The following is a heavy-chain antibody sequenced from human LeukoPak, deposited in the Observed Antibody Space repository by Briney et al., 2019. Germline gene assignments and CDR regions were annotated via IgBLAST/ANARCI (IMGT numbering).Heavy chain of an antibody. CDR1: GFTFSDYY. J-gene: IGHJ4*02. CDR3: ARVIMAVEGYYFDY. V-gene: IGHV3-11*05. CDR2: ISSSSYT. Sequence: GGSLRLSCAASGFTFSDYYMSWIRQAPGKGLEWVSYISSSSYTNYADSVKGRFTISRDNAKNSLYLQMNSLRAEDTAVYYCARVIMAVEGYYFDYWGQGTLVTVSS. D-gene: IGHD2-8*01.